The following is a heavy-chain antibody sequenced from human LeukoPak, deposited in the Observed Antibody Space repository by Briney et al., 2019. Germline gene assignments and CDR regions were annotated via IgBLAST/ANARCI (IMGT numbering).Heavy chain of an antibody. CDR1: GYTFTSYA. V-gene: IGHV1-3*01. J-gene: IGHJ4*02. CDR2: ISAYNGNT. Sequence: ASVKVSCKASGYTFTSYAMHWVRQAPGQRLEWMGWISAYNGNTNYAQKFQGRVTMTEDTSTDTAYMELSSLRSEDTAVYYCATGGSSGSYYNYWGQGTLVTVSS. CDR3: ATGGSSGSYYNY. D-gene: IGHD1-26*01.